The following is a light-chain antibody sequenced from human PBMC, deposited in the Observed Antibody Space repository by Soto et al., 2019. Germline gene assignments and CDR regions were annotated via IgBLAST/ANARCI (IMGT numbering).Light chain of an antibody. V-gene: IGKV1-33*01. CDR3: QQYADLPLT. J-gene: IGKJ4*01. Sequence: DIQMTQSPSSLSASVGDGVTITCQASQPIGNSLTWYQQKPGEAPKLLIYDVSNSESRVSSRFGGTGSGTDFTFTISSLQPEDIATYYCQQYADLPLTFGGGTKVEIK. CDR1: QPIGNS. CDR2: DVS.